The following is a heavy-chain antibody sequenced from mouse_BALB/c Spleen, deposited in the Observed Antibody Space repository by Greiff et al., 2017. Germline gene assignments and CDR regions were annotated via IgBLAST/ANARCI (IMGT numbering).Heavy chain of an antibody. CDR2: IWAGGST. CDR1: GFSLTSYG. V-gene: IGHV2-9*02. Sequence: QVQLQQSGPGLVAPSQSLSITCTVSGFSLTSYGVHWVRQPPGKGLEWLGVIWAGGSTNYNSALMSRLSISKDNSKSQVFLKMNSLQTDDTAMYYCARDRGAYYRYPFDYWGQGTTLTVSS. J-gene: IGHJ2*01. CDR3: ARDRGAYYRYPFDY. D-gene: IGHD2-14*01.